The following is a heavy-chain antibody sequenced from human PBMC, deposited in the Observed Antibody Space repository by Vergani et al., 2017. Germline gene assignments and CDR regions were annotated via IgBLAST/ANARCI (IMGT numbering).Heavy chain of an antibody. CDR1: GDSINSPNYY. CDR2: IFHDGST. Sequence: QMQLQESGPGLVKPSQTLSLTCTVSGDSINSPNYYWTWIRQPPGKGLEWIGYIFHDGSTYYDPSLKSRVIMSIDTSKNQFSLNMIFVTAADTAVYYCARDSWTSELRGVYWFDTWGQGTLVSVSS. CDR3: ARDSWTSELRGVYWFDT. D-gene: IGHD3-10*01. V-gene: IGHV4-30-4*01. J-gene: IGHJ5*02.